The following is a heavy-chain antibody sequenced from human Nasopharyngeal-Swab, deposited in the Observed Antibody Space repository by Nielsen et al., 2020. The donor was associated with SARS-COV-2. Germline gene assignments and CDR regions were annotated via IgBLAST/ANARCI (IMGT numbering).Heavy chain of an antibody. J-gene: IGHJ5*02. V-gene: IGHV4-61*02. CDR1: GGSISSGSYY. CDR3: ARGYCSSTSCRRMNWFDP. CDR2: IYTSGST. Sequence: SETLSLTCTVSGGSISSGSYYWSWIRQPAGKGLEWIGRIYTSGSTNYNPSLKSRVTISVDTSKNQFSLKLSSVTAADTAVYYCARGYCSSTSCRRMNWFDPWGQGTLVTVSS. D-gene: IGHD2-2*01.